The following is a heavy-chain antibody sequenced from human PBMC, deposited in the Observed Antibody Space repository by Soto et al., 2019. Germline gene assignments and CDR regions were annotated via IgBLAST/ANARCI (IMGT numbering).Heavy chain of an antibody. D-gene: IGHD2-2*01. CDR1: GGSISSYY. CDR2: IYYSGST. Sequence: QVQLQESGPGLVKPSETLSLTCTVSGGSISSYYWSWIRHPPGKGLEWIGYIYYSGSTNYNPSLKSRSTISVDTTKIQFSLKLSSVTAADTAVYYCARGRPAATDAFDIWGQGTMVTVYS. CDR3: ARGRPAATDAFDI. J-gene: IGHJ3*02. V-gene: IGHV4-59*08.